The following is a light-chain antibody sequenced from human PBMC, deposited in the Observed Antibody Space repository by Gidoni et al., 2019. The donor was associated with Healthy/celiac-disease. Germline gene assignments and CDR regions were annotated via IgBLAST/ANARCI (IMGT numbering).Light chain of an antibody. V-gene: IGKV3-11*01. Sequence: ELVLTQSPATLYLSPGERATLSCRASQSVSSYLAWYQQKPGQAPRLLIYDASNRATCIPARFSGSGSGTDFTLTISSLEPEDFAVYYCQQRSNWPPALTFGGGTKVEIK. CDR3: QQRSNWPPALT. CDR1: QSVSSY. J-gene: IGKJ4*01. CDR2: DAS.